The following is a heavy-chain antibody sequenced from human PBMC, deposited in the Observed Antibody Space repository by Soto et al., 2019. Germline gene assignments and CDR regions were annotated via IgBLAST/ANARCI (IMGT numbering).Heavy chain of an antibody. Sequence: SSETLSLTCTVSGGSISSYYWSWIRQPPGRGLEWIRYIYYSGSTNYNPSLKSRVTISVDTSKNQFSLKLSSVTAADTAVYYCARGPILGYCSGGSCYSGNWFDPWGQGTLVTVSS. CDR2: IYYSGST. V-gene: IGHV4-59*01. CDR3: ARGPILGYCSGGSCYSGNWFDP. J-gene: IGHJ5*02. CDR1: GGSISSYY. D-gene: IGHD2-15*01.